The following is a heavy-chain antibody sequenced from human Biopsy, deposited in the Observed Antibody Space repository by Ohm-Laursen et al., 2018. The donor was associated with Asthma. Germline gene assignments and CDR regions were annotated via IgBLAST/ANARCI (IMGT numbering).Heavy chain of an antibody. Sequence: ASVKVSCKASGYNFISFAIHWVRQAPGQRLEWMGWVNTGNGDTKYSQKLQGRVTITRDTSASTAYMELRSLRSEDTATYYCARTYCDFLTGQVKDVFGVWGQGTMVTVSS. CDR2: VNTGNGDT. D-gene: IGHD3-9*01. J-gene: IGHJ3*01. V-gene: IGHV1-3*04. CDR3: ARTYCDFLTGQVKDVFGV. CDR1: GYNFISFA.